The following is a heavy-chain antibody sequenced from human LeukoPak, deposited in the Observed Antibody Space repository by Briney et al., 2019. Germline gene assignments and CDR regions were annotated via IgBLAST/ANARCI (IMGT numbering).Heavy chain of an antibody. J-gene: IGHJ5*02. Sequence: SETLSLTCTVSGGSISSYYWSWIRQPPGKGLEWIGHIYYSGSTNYNPSLKSRVTISVDTSKNQFSLKLSSVTAADTAVYYCARQVAVAGGFDPWGQGTLVTVSS. CDR3: ARQVAVAGGFDP. D-gene: IGHD6-19*01. CDR2: IYYSGST. V-gene: IGHV4-59*08. CDR1: GGSISSYY.